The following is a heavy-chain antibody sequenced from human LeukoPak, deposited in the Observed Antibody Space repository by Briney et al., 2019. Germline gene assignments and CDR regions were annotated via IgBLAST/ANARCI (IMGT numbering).Heavy chain of an antibody. CDR2: ISYDGSNK. CDR1: GFTFGSYA. Sequence: GGSLRLSCAASGFTFGSYAMHWVRQAPGKGLEWVAVISYDGSNKYYADSVKGRFTISRDNSKNTLYLQMNSLRAEDTAVYYCARDLWSGGSGIVDYWGQGTLVTVSS. J-gene: IGHJ4*02. CDR3: ARDLWSGGSGIVDY. D-gene: IGHD6-19*01. V-gene: IGHV3-30-3*01.